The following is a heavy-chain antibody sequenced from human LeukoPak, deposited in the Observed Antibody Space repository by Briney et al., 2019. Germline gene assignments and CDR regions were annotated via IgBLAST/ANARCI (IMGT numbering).Heavy chain of an antibody. Sequence: GGSLRLSCAASGFTFNSYAMSWVRQAPGKGLEWVSAISGSGGSTYYADSVKGRFTISRDNSKNTLYLQMNSLRAEDTAVYYCAKDLSGRAVAGLFDYWGQGTLVTVSS. CDR2: ISGSGGST. V-gene: IGHV3-23*01. CDR1: GFTFNSYA. CDR3: AKDLSGRAVAGLFDY. D-gene: IGHD6-19*01. J-gene: IGHJ4*02.